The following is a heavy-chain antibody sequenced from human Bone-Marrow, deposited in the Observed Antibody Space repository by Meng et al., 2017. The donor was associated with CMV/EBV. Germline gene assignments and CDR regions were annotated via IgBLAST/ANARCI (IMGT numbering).Heavy chain of an antibody. CDR1: GFTFSNAW. CDR2: IKSKTDGGTT. J-gene: IGHJ4*02. CDR3: AKDRGEWLVRYYFDY. D-gene: IGHD6-19*01. V-gene: IGHV3-15*01. Sequence: GESLKISCAASGFTFSNAWMSWVRQAPGKGLEWVGRIKSKTDGGTTDYAAPVKGRFTISRDDSKNTLYLQMNSLRAEDTAVYYCAKDRGEWLVRYYFDYWGQGTLVTVSS.